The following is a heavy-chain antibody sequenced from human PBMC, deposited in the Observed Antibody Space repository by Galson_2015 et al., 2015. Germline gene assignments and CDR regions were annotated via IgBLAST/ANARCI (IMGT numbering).Heavy chain of an antibody. D-gene: IGHD4-17*01. Sequence: QSGAEVKKPGESLRISCTGSGYTFNNYWISWVRQMPGEGLEWLGRINPKDSYTKYSPSSQGHVSVSADKSINTAYLQWSSLKASDTAMYYCARPVFSGDYYAFDIWGHGTMVIVSS. CDR3: ARPVFSGDYYAFDI. V-gene: IGHV5-10-1*01. CDR1: GYTFNNYW. J-gene: IGHJ3*02. CDR2: INPKDSYT.